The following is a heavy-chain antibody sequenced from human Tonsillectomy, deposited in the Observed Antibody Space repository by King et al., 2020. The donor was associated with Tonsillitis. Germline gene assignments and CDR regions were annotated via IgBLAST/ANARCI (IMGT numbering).Heavy chain of an antibody. J-gene: IGHJ4*02. CDR2: IHYSGST. CDR3: ANYCTIITCYWAIDY. D-gene: IGHD2-2*01. Sequence: VQLQESGPGLVKPSETLSLTCTVSGGSITNFYWSWIRQPPGKGLEWIGNIHYSGSTKYNPSLKSRVTISVDTSTNQFSLKLSSVTAADTAVYYCANYCTIITCYWAIDYWGQGTLVTVSS. V-gene: IGHV4-59*01. CDR1: GGSITNFY.